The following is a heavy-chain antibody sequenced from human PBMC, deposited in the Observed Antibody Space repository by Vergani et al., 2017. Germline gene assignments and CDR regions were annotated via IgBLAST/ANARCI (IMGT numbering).Heavy chain of an antibody. CDR1: GGSISSGDYY. V-gene: IGHV4-30-4*01. Sequence: QVQLQESGPGLVKPSQTLSLTCTVSGGSISSGDYYWSWIRQPPGKGLEWIGYIYYSGSTYDNPSLKSRVTISVDTSKNQFSLKLSSVTAADTAVYYCAREEIDYGDYGLYYYGMDVWGQGTTVTVSS. J-gene: IGHJ6*02. CDR2: IYYSGST. CDR3: AREEIDYGDYGLYYYGMDV. D-gene: IGHD4-17*01.